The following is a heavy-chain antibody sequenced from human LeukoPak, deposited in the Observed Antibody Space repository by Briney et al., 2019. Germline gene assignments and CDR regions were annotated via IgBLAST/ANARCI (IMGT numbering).Heavy chain of an antibody. CDR1: GGSISSYY. Sequence: TSETLSLTCTVSGGSISSYYWSWIRQPPGKGLEWIGYIYYSGSTNYNPSLKSRVTISVDTSKNQFSLKLSSVTAADTAVYYCARAALTYHYDSSGYLWFDPWGQGTLVTVSS. D-gene: IGHD3-22*01. V-gene: IGHV4-59*08. J-gene: IGHJ5*02. CDR3: ARAALTYHYDSSGYLWFDP. CDR2: IYYSGST.